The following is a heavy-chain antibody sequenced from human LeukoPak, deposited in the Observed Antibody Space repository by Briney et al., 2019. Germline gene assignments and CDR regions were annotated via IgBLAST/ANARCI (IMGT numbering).Heavy chain of an antibody. D-gene: IGHD2-2*01. J-gene: IGHJ4*02. Sequence: SETLSLTCAVYGVSFSGYYWSWIRQPPGKGLEWIGEINHSGSTNYNPSLKSRVTISVDTSKNQFSLKLSSVTAADTAVYYCARAPPDGSTSREGEYYFDHWGQGTLVTVSS. CDR1: GVSFSGYY. CDR3: ARAPPDGSTSREGEYYFDH. CDR2: INHSGST. V-gene: IGHV4-34*01.